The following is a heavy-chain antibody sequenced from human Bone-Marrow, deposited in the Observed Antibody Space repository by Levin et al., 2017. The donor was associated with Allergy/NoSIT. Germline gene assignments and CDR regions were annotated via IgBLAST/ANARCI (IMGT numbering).Heavy chain of an antibody. CDR2: IYNSGST. J-gene: IGHJ4*02. CDR1: GGSISSYY. D-gene: IGHD2-15*01. Sequence: SQTLSLTCTVSGGSISSYYWSWTRQPPGKGLEWIGYIYNSGSTNYNPPLKSRVTISVDTSKNQFSLKLSSVTAADTAVYYCARTLKAVYYCDYWGQGTLVTVSS. CDR3: ARTLKAVYYCDY. V-gene: IGHV4-59*08.